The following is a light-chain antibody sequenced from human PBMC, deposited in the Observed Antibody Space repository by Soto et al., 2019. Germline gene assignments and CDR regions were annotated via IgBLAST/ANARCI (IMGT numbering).Light chain of an antibody. Sequence: QSVLTQPPSASGSPGQRVTISCSGSSSNIGSNPVNWYQQLPGTAPKLFIYSNIQRPSGVPDRSSGSKSGTSASLTISGLQSEDEADYYCAAWDDSLDAYVFGTGTKVT. CDR2: SNI. V-gene: IGLV1-44*01. CDR3: AAWDDSLDAYV. J-gene: IGLJ1*01. CDR1: SSNIGSNP.